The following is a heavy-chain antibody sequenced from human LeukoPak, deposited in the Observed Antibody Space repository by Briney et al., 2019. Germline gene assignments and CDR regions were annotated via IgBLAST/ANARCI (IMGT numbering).Heavy chain of an antibody. CDR3: ARGRYCSADICSGGDAFDI. CDR2: IYTRGST. D-gene: IGHD2-15*01. V-gene: IGHV4-4*07. J-gene: IGHJ3*02. CDR1: GGSINNYY. Sequence: SETLSLTCTVSGGSINNYYWSWIRQPAGKGLEWIGRIYTRGSTNYNPSLKRRATTSVQTSKTQFPLKLSSVTAADTAVYYCARGRYCSADICSGGDAFDIWGQPTMVSASS.